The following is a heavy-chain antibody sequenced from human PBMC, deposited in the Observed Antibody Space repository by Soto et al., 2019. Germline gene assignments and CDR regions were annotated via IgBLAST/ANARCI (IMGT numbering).Heavy chain of an antibody. CDR2: ISYDGSNK. J-gene: IGHJ6*03. V-gene: IGHV3-30*18. Sequence: QVQLVESGGAVVQPGRSLRLSCAASGFTFSSYGMHWVRQAPGKGLEWVAVISYDGSNKYYADSVKGRFTISRDNSKNTLYLQMNSLRAEDTAVYYCAKKVWDGDDYMDVWGKGTTVTVSS. CDR1: GFTFSSYG. CDR3: AKKVWDGDDYMDV. D-gene: IGHD3-16*01.